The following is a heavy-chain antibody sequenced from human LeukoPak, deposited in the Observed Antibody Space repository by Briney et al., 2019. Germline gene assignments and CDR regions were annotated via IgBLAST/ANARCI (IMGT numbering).Heavy chain of an antibody. CDR2: IYHSGST. CDR1: GGSISSGGYS. CDR3: ARETVGARGDAFDI. D-gene: IGHD1-26*01. J-gene: IGHJ3*02. Sequence: SQTLSLTCAVSGGSISSGGYSWSWIRQPPGKGLEWIGYIYHSGSTYYNPSLKSRVTISVDRSKNQFSLKLSSVTAADTAVYYCARETVGARGDAFDIWGQGTMVTVSS. V-gene: IGHV4-30-2*01.